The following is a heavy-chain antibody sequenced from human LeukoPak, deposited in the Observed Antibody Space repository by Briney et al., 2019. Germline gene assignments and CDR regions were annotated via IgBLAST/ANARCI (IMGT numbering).Heavy chain of an antibody. Sequence: SETLSLTCAVYGGSFSGYYWSWIRQPPGKGLEWIGEINHSGSTNYNPSLKSRVTISVDTSKNQFSLKLSSVTAADTAVYYCARSTSRGVYYYTDVWGKGTTVTVSS. D-gene: IGHD2-2*01. J-gene: IGHJ6*03. CDR1: GGSFSGYY. V-gene: IGHV4-34*01. CDR3: ARSTSRGVYYYTDV. CDR2: INHSGST.